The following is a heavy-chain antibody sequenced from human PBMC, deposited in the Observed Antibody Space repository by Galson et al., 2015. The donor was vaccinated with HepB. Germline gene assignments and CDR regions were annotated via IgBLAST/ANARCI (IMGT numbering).Heavy chain of an antibody. CDR1: GGTFSSYA. CDR3: ARPMGVPAAMSQLLDV. V-gene: IGHV1-69*13. D-gene: IGHD2-2*01. J-gene: IGHJ6*02. Sequence: SVKVSCKASGGTFSSYAISWVRQAPGQGLEWMGGIIPIFGTANYAQKFQGRVTITADESTSTAYMELSSLRSEDTAVYYCARPMGVPAAMSQLLDVWGQGTTVTVSS. CDR2: IIPIFGTA.